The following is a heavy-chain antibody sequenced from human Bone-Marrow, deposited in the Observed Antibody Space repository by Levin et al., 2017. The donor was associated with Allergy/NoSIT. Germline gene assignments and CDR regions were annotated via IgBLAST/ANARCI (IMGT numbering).Heavy chain of an antibody. Sequence: PSETLSLTCTVSGGSISSYYWSWIRQPPGKGLEWIGYIYYSGSTNYNPSLKSRVTISVDTSKNQFSLKLSSVTAADTAVYYCARVPDPQRFLWFGEFHWYFDLWGRGTLVTVSS. V-gene: IGHV4-59*01. D-gene: IGHD3-10*01. CDR3: ARVPDPQRFLWFGEFHWYFDL. CDR1: GGSISSYY. J-gene: IGHJ2*01. CDR2: IYYSGST.